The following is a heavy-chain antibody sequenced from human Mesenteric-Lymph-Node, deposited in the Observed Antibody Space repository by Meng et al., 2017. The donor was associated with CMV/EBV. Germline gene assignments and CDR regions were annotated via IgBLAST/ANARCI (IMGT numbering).Heavy chain of an antibody. J-gene: IGHJ4*02. D-gene: IGHD3-22*01. CDR3: AKDAGNYYDSYYFDY. Sequence: GGSLRLSCAASGFTFSSYWMSWVRQAPGKGLEWVSAISGSGGSTYYADSVKGRFTISRDNSKNTLYLQMNSLRAEDTAVYYCAKDAGNYYDSYYFDYWGQGTLVTVSS. CDR2: ISGSGGST. V-gene: IGHV3-23*01. CDR1: GFTFSSYW.